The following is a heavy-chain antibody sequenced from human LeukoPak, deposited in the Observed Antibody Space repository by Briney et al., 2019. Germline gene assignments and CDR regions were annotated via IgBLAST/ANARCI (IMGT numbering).Heavy chain of an antibody. J-gene: IGHJ4*02. D-gene: IGHD3-9*01. V-gene: IGHV3-7*01. CDR1: GFTFINYW. CDR2: IKQDGSEN. Sequence: GGSLGLSCAGSGFTFINYWMSWVRQAPGRGLEWVANIKQDGSENYYVDSVKGRFTISRDNAKNSLYLQMNSLRAEDTAVYYCARDALRYYANWGLGTLVTVSS. CDR3: ARDALRYYAN.